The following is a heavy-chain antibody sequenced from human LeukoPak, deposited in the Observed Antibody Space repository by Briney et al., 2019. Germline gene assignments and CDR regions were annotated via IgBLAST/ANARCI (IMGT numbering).Heavy chain of an antibody. J-gene: IGHJ4*02. V-gene: IGHV4-61*02. Sequence: SQTLSLTCTVSGGSISSGSYYWSWIRQPAGKGLEWIGRIYTSGSTNYNPSLKSRVTISVDTSKNQFSLKLSSVTAADTAVYYCAQSPSYGSGSDYWGQGTLVTISS. CDR1: GGSISSGSYY. CDR3: AQSPSYGSGSDY. D-gene: IGHD3-10*01. CDR2: IYTSGST.